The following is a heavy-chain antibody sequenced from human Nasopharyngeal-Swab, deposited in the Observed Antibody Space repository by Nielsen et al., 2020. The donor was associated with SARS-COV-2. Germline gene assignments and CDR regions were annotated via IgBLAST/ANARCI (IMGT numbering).Heavy chain of an antibody. CDR3: VRDVIATVTTPPDY. Sequence: GGSLRLSCAASGFTFSSYWMSWVRQAPGKGLEWVANIKQDGGETNYVDSVKGRFTISRDNAKNSLYLQMNTLRAEDTAVYYCVRDVIATVTTPPDYWGQGTLVTVSS. J-gene: IGHJ4*02. V-gene: IGHV3-7*01. CDR2: IKQDGGET. D-gene: IGHD4-17*01. CDR1: GFTFSSYW.